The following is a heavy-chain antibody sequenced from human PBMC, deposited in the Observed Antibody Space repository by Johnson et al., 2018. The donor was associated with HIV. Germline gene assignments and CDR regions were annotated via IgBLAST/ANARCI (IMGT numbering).Heavy chain of an antibody. Sequence: MQLVESGGGVVQPGGSLRLSCAASGFTFSSYGMHWVRQAPGKGLEWVANIKQDGSEKYYVDAVKGRFTISRDNAKNTLYLQMNSLRAEDTAVYYCAKDFCTRPYYYDAVDIWGQGTMVTVSS. V-gene: IGHV3-7*05. CDR1: GFTFSSYG. CDR2: IKQDGSEK. D-gene: IGHD3-10*01. J-gene: IGHJ3*02. CDR3: AKDFCTRPYYYDAVDI.